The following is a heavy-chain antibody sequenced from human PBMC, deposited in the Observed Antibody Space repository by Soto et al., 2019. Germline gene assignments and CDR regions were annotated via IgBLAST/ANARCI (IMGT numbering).Heavy chain of an antibody. CDR2: VRGDNGHT. CDR3: ARDLGYCRSGTCYREWFEP. D-gene: IGHD2-15*01. J-gene: IGHJ5*02. Sequence: QVQLVQSGAEVKKPGASVKVSCKASGYTFTTHGISWVRQVPGQGLEWMGWVRGDNGHTNYAQSLQGRVTMTTDTSTNTTYMDLRSLRSDDTAVDYCARDLGYCRSGTCYREWFEPWGPGTLVTVSS. CDR1: GYTFTTHG. V-gene: IGHV1-18*01.